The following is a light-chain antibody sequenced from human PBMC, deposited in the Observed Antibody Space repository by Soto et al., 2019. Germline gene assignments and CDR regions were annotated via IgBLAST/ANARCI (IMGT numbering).Light chain of an antibody. V-gene: IGLV1-44*01. J-gene: IGLJ3*02. CDR1: SSNIGSNT. CDR3: AAWDDSLKGWV. CDR2: NND. Sequence: QSALTQPPSASGTPGQRVTISCSGSSSNIGSNTVNWFQQFPGTAPKLLTHNNDQRPSGIPDRFPGSKSGTSASLAISGLQSEDEADYYCAAWDDSLKGWVFGGGTKLTVL.